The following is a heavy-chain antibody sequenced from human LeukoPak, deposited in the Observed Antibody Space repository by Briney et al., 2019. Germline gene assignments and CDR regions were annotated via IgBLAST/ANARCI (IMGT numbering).Heavy chain of an antibody. J-gene: IGHJ5*02. Sequence: GESLKISCKGSGYSFTSYWIGWVRQMPGKGLEWMGIIYPSNSDLRYSPSFKGQVTISVDKSISTAYLQWSSLKASDTAMYYCARRKERGLFDPWGQGTLVTVSS. CDR2: IYPSNSDL. V-gene: IGHV5-51*01. CDR1: GYSFTSYW. CDR3: ARRKERGLFDP.